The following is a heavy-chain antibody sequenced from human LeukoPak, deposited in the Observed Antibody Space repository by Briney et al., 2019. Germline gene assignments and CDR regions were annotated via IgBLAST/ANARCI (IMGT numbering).Heavy chain of an antibody. CDR1: GGSISSYY. V-gene: IGHV4-4*09. CDR2: IYTSGST. D-gene: IGHD1-26*01. Sequence: SETLSLTCTVSGGSISSYYWSWNRQPPGKGLEWIGYIYTSGSTNYNPSLKSRVTISVDTSKNQFSLKLSSVTAADTAVYYCARDRVGATLGYWGQGTLVTVSS. CDR3: ARDRVGATLGY. J-gene: IGHJ4*02.